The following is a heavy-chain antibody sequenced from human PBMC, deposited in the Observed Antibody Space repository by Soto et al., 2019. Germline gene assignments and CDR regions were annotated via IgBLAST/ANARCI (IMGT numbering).Heavy chain of an antibody. D-gene: IGHD6-13*01. CDR1: GFTFTGHY. J-gene: IGHJ5*02. Sequence: GASVKVSCKASGFTFTGHYIHWVRQAPGQGLEWMGWINPNSGGTSYAQKFQGRFTISRDNAKSSLYLQMNSLRAEDTAVYYCARDRVAAGYNWFDPWGQGTLVTVSS. V-gene: IGHV1-2*02. CDR2: INPNSGGT. CDR3: ARDRVAAGYNWFDP.